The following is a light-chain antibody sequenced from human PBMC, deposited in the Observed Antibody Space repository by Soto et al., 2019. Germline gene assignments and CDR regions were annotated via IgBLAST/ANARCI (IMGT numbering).Light chain of an antibody. V-gene: IGLV2-23*02. Sequence: QPVLTQPASVSGSPGQSITISCSGTSSDVGSYNLVSWYQQHPGKAPKLMIYEVSKRPSGLSNRFSGSKSGNTASLTISGLQAEDEADYYCCSYAGSSALYVFGTGTKLTVL. CDR1: SSDVGSYNL. CDR2: EVS. CDR3: CSYAGSSALYV. J-gene: IGLJ1*01.